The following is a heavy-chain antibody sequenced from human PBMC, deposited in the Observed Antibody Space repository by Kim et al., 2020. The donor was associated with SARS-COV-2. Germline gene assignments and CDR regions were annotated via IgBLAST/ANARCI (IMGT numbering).Heavy chain of an antibody. CDR3: ASWVREQYGVYYYYGMDV. CDR1: GFTFSSSW. V-gene: IGHV3-74*01. Sequence: GGSLRLSCAASGFTFSSSWMHWVRQAPGKGLVWVSRINSDGSSTSYADSVTGRFTISRDNAKNTLYLQMNSLRAEDTAVYYCASWVREQYGVYYYYGMDVWGQGTTVTVSS. J-gene: IGHJ6*02. D-gene: IGHD3-10*01. CDR2: INSDGSST.